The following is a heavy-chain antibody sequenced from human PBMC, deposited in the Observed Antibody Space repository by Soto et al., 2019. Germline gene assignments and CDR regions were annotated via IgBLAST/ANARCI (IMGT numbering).Heavy chain of an antibody. CDR3: RVWYDSSGPPDY. D-gene: IGHD3-22*01. CDR1: GYTFTGYY. J-gene: IGHJ4*02. CDR2: ISPDSGGT. V-gene: IGHV1-2*02. Sequence: ASVKVSCKASGYTFTGYYMHWVRQAPGQGLEWMGWISPDSGGTNYAQKFQGRVTMTRDTSITTAYMELSSLRSDDTAVYYCRVWYDSSGPPDYWGQGTLVTVSS.